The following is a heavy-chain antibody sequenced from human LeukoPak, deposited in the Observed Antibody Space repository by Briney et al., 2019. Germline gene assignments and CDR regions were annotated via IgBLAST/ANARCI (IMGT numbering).Heavy chain of an antibody. D-gene: IGHD3-10*01. J-gene: IGHJ4*02. CDR1: GGSISSGGYS. Sequence: PSQTLSLTCAVSGGSISSGGYSWSWIRQPPGKGLEWIGYIYHSGSTYYNPSLKSRVTISVDRSKNQFSLKLSSVTAADTAVYYCARHERWGITMVRGVIAGDYWGQGTLVTVSS. CDR2: IYHSGST. V-gene: IGHV4-30-2*01. CDR3: ARHERWGITMVRGVIAGDY.